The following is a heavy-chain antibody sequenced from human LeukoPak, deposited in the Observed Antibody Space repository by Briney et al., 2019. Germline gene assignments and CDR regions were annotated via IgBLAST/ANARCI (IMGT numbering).Heavy chain of an antibody. J-gene: IGHJ4*02. CDR2: ISGSGGST. D-gene: IGHD3-10*01. Sequence: PGGSLRLSCAASGFTFSSYAMSWVRQAPGKGLEWVSAISGSGGSTYYADSVKGRFTISRDNSKNTLYLQMNSLRAEDTAVYYCAKDDTGYYGSGTVFDYWGQGTLVTVPS. V-gene: IGHV3-23*01. CDR1: GFTFSSYA. CDR3: AKDDTGYYGSGTVFDY.